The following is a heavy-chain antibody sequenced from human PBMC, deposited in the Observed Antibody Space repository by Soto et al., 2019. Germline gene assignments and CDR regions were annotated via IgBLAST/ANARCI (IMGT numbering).Heavy chain of an antibody. D-gene: IGHD3-10*01. Sequence: GGSLRLSCAASGFTFSSYSMNWVRQAPGKGLEWVSSISSSSSYIYYADSVKSRFTISRDNAKNSLYLQMNSLRAEDTAVYYCARDPDGSGSYYNNYGMDVWGQGTTVTVSS. CDR1: GFTFSSYS. CDR2: ISSSSSYI. V-gene: IGHV3-21*01. J-gene: IGHJ6*02. CDR3: ARDPDGSGSYYNNYGMDV.